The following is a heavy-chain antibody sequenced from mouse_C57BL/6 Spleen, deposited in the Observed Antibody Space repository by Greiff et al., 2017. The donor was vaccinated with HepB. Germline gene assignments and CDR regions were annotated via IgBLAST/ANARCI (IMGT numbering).Heavy chain of an antibody. J-gene: IGHJ2*01. Sequence: QVQLQQPGAELVRPGSSVKLSCKASGYTFTSYWMHWVKQRPIQGLEWIGNIDPSDSETHYNQKFKDKATLTVEKSSSTAYMQLSSLTAEDSAVYYCARWGPLFDYWGQGTTLTVSS. CDR2: IDPSDSET. CDR1: GYTFTSYW. D-gene: IGHD3-3*01. V-gene: IGHV1-52*01. CDR3: ARWGPLFDY.